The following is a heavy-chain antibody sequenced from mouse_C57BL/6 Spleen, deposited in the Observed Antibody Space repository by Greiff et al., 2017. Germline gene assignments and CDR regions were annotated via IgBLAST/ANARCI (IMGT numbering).Heavy chain of an antibody. D-gene: IGHD1-1*01. CDR3: DRTPSYGSSLDY. CDR1: GFSLTSYG. Sequence: VQLQQSGPGLVQPSQSLSITCTVPGFSLTSYGVHWVRQSPGKGLEWLGVIWSGGSTDYNAAFISRLSISKDNSKSQVFFKMNRLQADDTAIYYCDRTPSYGSSLDYWGQGTTLTVSS. CDR2: IWSGGST. J-gene: IGHJ2*01. V-gene: IGHV2-2*01.